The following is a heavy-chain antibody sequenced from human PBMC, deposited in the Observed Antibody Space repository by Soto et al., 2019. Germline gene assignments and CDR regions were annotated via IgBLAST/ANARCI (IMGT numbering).Heavy chain of an antibody. Sequence: ASVKVSCKASGYTFTSYAMHWVRQAPGQRLEWMGWINAGNGNTKYSQKFQGRVTITRDTSASTAYMELSSLRSEDTAVYYCAREITFSSGWPAYYYYGMDVWGQGTTVTV. J-gene: IGHJ6*02. V-gene: IGHV1-3*01. CDR1: GYTFTSYA. CDR2: INAGNGNT. D-gene: IGHD6-19*01. CDR3: AREITFSSGWPAYYYYGMDV.